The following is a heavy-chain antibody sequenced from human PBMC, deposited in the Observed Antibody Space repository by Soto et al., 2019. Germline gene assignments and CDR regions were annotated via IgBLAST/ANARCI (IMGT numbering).Heavy chain of an antibody. D-gene: IGHD4-17*01. V-gene: IGHV3-30*18. J-gene: IGHJ3*02. CDR1: GFTFSSYG. CDR2: ISYDGSNK. Sequence: GGSLRLSCAASGFTFSSYGMHWVRQAPGKGLEWVAVISYDGSNKYYADSVKGRFTISRDNSKNTLYLQMNSLRAEDTAVYYCAKDYGGNSDASDISGQGTMVSVSS. CDR3: AKDYGGNSDASDI.